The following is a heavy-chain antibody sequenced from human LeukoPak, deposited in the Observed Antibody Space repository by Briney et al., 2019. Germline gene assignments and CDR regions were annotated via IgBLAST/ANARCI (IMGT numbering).Heavy chain of an antibody. CDR2: ISGGGGST. V-gene: IGHV3-23*01. CDR3: AKHGYCSSASGSPYYYYYMDV. Sequence: GGSLTLSCPASGFTFSSYAMSWVRQAPGRGLEGVSTISGGGGSTYYADFVKGRLPISRDNSKNTLYLQMNSLRAEDTAVYYCAKHGYCSSASGSPYYYYYMDVWGKGTTVTVSS. J-gene: IGHJ6*03. D-gene: IGHD2-2*01. CDR1: GFTFSSYA.